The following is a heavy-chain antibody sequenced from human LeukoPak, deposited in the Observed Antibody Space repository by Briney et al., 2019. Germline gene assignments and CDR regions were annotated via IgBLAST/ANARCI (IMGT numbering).Heavy chain of an antibody. J-gene: IGHJ5*02. D-gene: IGHD3-10*01. CDR2: ISYDGSNK. V-gene: IGHV3-30*18. Sequence: GGSLRLSCAASGFTFSSYGMHWVRQAPGKGLEWVAVISYDGSNKYYADSVKGRFTISRDNSKNTLYLQMNSLRAEDTAVYYCAKDRGITMVRGVITWGQGTLVTVSS. CDR3: AKDRGITMVRGVIT. CDR1: GFTFSSYG.